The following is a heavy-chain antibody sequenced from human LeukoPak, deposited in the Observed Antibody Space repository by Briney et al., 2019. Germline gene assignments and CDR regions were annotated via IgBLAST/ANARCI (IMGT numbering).Heavy chain of an antibody. V-gene: IGHV4-59*01. Sequence: SETLSLTCTVSGGSISSYYWSWLRQPPGKGLEWIGYIYYSGSTNYNPSLKSRVTISVDTSKNQFSLKLSSVTAADTAVYYCARQLYYYDSSGYDYGGQGTLVTVSS. J-gene: IGHJ4*02. CDR2: IYYSGST. CDR1: GGSISSYY. D-gene: IGHD3-22*01. CDR3: ARQLYYYDSSGYDY.